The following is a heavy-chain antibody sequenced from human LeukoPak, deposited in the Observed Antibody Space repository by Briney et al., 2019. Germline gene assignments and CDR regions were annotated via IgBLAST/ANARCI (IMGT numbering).Heavy chain of an antibody. Sequence: SETLSLTCTVSGGTISTCYWSWIRQPAGKGLEWIGRIHSSGKTNYNPTLKSRVTMSVDTSKKQCSLNLSSLTAADTAEYFCARAESDWKNACYYYYMDVWSKGTTVTVSS. CDR2: IHSSGKT. CDR1: GGTISTCY. V-gene: IGHV4-4*07. D-gene: IGHD1/OR15-1a*01. CDR3: ARAESDWKNACYYYYMDV. J-gene: IGHJ6*03.